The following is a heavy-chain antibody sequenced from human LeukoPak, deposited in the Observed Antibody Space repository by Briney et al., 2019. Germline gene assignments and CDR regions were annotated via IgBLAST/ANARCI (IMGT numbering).Heavy chain of an antibody. V-gene: IGHV1-69*05. J-gene: IGHJ4*02. CDR3: ARTRTTPGYSGYEGDY. Sequence: GASVKVSCKASGYTFTSYYMHWVRQAPGQGLEWMGGIIPIFGTANYAQKFQGRVTITTDESTSTAYMELSSLRSEDTAVYYWARTRTTPGYSGYEGDYWGQGTLVTVSS. CDR2: IIPIFGTA. D-gene: IGHD5-12*01. CDR1: GYTFTSYY.